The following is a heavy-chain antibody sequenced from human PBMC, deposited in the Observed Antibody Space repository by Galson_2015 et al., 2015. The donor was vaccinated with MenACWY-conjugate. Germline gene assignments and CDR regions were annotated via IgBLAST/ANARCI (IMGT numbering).Heavy chain of an antibody. CDR1: GFSFNTCG. CDR2: IRYDGFQI. Sequence: SLRLSCAASGFSFNTCGMHWVRQAPGEGLEWVALIRYDGFQINYSESVKGRFTISRDNSKNTLNLQMNSLRAEDTAVYYCAKIGGDFRSGYRPQWGQGTLVTVSS. CDR3: AKIGGDFRSGYRPQ. D-gene: IGHD3-3*01. J-gene: IGHJ4*02. V-gene: IGHV3-30*02.